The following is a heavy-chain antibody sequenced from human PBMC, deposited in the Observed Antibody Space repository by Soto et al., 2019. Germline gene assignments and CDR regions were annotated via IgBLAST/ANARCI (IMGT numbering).Heavy chain of an antibody. Sequence: TSETLSLTCAVSGYSISSGYYWGWIRQPPGKGLEWIGSIYHSVSTYYNPSLKSRVTISVDTSKNQFSLKLSSVTAADTAVYYCARGSGATIFSTAFDYWGQGTLVTVSS. CDR3: ARGSGATIFSTAFDY. V-gene: IGHV4-38-2*01. CDR2: IYHSVST. CDR1: GYSISSGYY. D-gene: IGHD3-3*01. J-gene: IGHJ4*02.